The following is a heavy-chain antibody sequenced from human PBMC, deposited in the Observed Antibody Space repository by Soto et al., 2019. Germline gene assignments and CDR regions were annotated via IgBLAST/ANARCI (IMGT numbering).Heavy chain of an antibody. Sequence: PSETLSLTCFVSGHSITAGGYYWSWIRHHPGKGLEWIGSFYSSGSIIYNPSLRSRVSISGDTSSNQFSMSLTSVTAADTARYYCARMYSSGSGWFHPWGQGTLVTVS. V-gene: IGHV4-31*03. CDR3: ARMYSSGSGWFHP. CDR2: FYSSGSI. J-gene: IGHJ5*02. D-gene: IGHD6-19*01. CDR1: GHSITAGGYY.